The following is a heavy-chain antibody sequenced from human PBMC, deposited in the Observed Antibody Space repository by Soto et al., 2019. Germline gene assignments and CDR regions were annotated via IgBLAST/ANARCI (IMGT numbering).Heavy chain of an antibody. D-gene: IGHD4-4*01. J-gene: IGHJ4*02. Sequence: EVQLLESGGDLVQPGGSLRLSCVGSGFTFRDHPMNWVRQATGKGLEWVSAISEGGDRTYYADSVLGRHSISRDNSKNTLDLQMSSLRAEDTAMYYCANYPCGATTVMSIKWGQGTLVSVSS. CDR2: ISEGGDRT. CDR1: GFTFRDHP. V-gene: IGHV3-23*01. CDR3: ANYPCGATTVMSIK.